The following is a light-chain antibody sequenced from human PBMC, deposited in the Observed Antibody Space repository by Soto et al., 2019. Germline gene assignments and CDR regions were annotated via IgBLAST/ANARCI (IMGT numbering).Light chain of an antibody. J-gene: IGKJ1*01. CDR3: QQYGSSPWT. CDR2: DAS. Sequence: EIVLTQSPATLPLSPGERATLSCRASQSVSSYLAWYQQKPGQAPRLLIYDASNRATGIPARFSGSGSGTDFTLTISSLEPEDFAVYYCQQYGSSPWTFGQGTKVDIK. V-gene: IGKV3-11*01. CDR1: QSVSSY.